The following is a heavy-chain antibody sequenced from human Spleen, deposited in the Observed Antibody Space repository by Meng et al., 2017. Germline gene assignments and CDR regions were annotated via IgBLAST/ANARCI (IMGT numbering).Heavy chain of an antibody. Sequence: KISCEGSGYSFTNYWIGWVRQMPGKGLEWVAIIYPGDSDTRYSPSFEGQVTISADNSISTAYLQWTDLKASDTAMFYCARLYSTGWFGGGYFFDIWGQGTMVTVSS. CDR3: ARLYSTGWFGGGYFFDI. CDR2: IYPGDSDT. V-gene: IGHV5-51*01. J-gene: IGHJ3*02. CDR1: GYSFTNYW. D-gene: IGHD6-19*01.